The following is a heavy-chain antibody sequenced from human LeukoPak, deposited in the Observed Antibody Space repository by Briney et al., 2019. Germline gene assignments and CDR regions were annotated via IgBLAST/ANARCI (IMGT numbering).Heavy chain of an antibody. Sequence: GGSLRLSCAASGFTFSSYGMHWVRQAPGKGLEWVTFISYDGNNKYYADSVKGRFTISRDNSKNTLYLQMNSLRVEDTAVYYCATVSGPDFWGQGTLVTVSS. CDR1: GFTFSSYG. V-gene: IGHV3-30*19. CDR3: ATVSGPDF. J-gene: IGHJ4*02. CDR2: ISYDGNNK.